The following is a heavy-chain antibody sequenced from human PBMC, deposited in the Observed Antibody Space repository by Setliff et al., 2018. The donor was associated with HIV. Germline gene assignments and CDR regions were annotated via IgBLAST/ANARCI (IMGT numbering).Heavy chain of an antibody. CDR3: ATGRRYGLFNP. J-gene: IGHJ5*02. D-gene: IGHD1-20*01. CDR2: AHYTERT. Sequence: SKTLSLTCSVSGGSISSDYWSWIRQPPGKGLEWIGYAHYTERTNYNPSLKSRVTISVDTSKNQFTLNLNSVTAADTAVYYCATGRRYGLFNPWGQGTLVTVSS. V-gene: IGHV4-59*01. CDR1: GGSISSDY.